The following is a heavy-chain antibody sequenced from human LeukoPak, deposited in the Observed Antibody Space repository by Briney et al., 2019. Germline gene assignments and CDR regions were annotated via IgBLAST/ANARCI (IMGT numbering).Heavy chain of an antibody. CDR2: ISWNSGSI. V-gene: IGHV3-9*01. D-gene: IGHD3-3*01. CDR3: AKALRSGPYYYYYYGMDV. J-gene: IGHJ6*02. Sequence: PGRSLRLSCAASGFTFDDYAMHWVRQAPGKGLEWVSGISWNSGSIGYADSVKGRFTISRDNAKNSLYLQMNSLRAEDTALYYCAKALRSGPYYYYYYGMDVWGLGTTVTVSS. CDR1: GFTFDDYA.